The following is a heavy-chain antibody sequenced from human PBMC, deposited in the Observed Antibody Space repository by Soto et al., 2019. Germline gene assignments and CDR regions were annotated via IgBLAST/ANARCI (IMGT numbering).Heavy chain of an antibody. CDR2: IYYSGSA. J-gene: IGHJ4*02. Sequence: QLQLQESGPGLVKPSETLSLTCTVSGGSINNSSFYWVWVRQPPGKRLAWIGSIYYSGSAYYNPSLKSRLTISVDTSTKQFSLNLSAVTAADTAVYFCARRPLVRGIIPYYFDSWGQGTLVTVSS. V-gene: IGHV4-39*01. CDR1: GGSINNSSFY. CDR3: ARRPLVRGIIPYYFDS. D-gene: IGHD3-10*01.